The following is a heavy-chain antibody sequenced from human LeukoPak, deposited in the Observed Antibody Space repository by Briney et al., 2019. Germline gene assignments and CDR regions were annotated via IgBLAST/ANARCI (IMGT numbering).Heavy chain of an antibody. J-gene: IGHJ5*02. Sequence: GASVTVSCKASGYTFTGYYMHWVRQAPGQGLEWMGWINPNSGGTNYAQKFQGRVTMTRDTSISTAYMELSRLRSDDTAVYYCARDWGREWELLEGNWFDPWGQGTLVIVSS. CDR2: INPNSGGT. D-gene: IGHD1-26*01. CDR3: ARDWGREWELLEGNWFDP. CDR1: GYTFTGYY. V-gene: IGHV1-2*02.